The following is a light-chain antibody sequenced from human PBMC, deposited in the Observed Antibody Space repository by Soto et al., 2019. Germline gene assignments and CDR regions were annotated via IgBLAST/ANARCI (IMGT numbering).Light chain of an antibody. Sequence: DIQMTQSPSTLSGSVGDRVTITCRASQTISSWLAWYQQKPGKAPKLLIYKASTLKSGVPSRFSGSASGTDFTLTISSLQPEDFATYYCQQSYSTPRTFGQGTKVDIK. CDR2: KAS. CDR1: QTISSW. V-gene: IGKV1-5*03. CDR3: QQSYSTPRT. J-gene: IGKJ1*01.